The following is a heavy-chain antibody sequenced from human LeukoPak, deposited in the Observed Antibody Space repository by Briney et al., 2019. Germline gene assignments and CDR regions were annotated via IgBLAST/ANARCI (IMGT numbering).Heavy chain of an antibody. V-gene: IGHV4-59*01. CDR1: GGSISTYY. Sequence: SETLSLTCTVSGGSISTYYWSWIRQPPGKGLEGIGYIYYTGSTNYNPSLKSRGTISVDTSKNQFSLKLSSVTAADTAVYYCARGLSWAPYYFDYWGQGTLVTVSS. CDR2: IYYTGST. CDR3: ARGLSWAPYYFDY. D-gene: IGHD6-13*01. J-gene: IGHJ4*02.